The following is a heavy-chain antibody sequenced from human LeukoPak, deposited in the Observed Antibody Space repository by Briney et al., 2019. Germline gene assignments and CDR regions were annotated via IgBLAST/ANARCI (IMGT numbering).Heavy chain of an antibody. D-gene: IGHD1-26*01. Sequence: GGSLRLSCAASGFTFSSYAMSWVRQAPGKGLEWVSAISGSGGSTYYADSVKGRFTISRDNSKNTLYLQMNSLRAEDTAVYYCASHSGCSPRGYWGQGTLVTVSS. V-gene: IGHV3-23*01. CDR1: GFTFSSYA. CDR3: ASHSGCSPRGY. J-gene: IGHJ4*02. CDR2: ISGSGGST.